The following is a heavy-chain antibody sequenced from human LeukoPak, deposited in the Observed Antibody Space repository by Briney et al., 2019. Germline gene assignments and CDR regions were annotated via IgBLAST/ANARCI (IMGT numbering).Heavy chain of an antibody. CDR3: TRAFDSSGYYYMDV. V-gene: IGHV3-73*01. CDR1: GFTFSGST. D-gene: IGHD3-22*01. Sequence: GGPLNLSCAASGFTFSGSTVHGVRQASGKGLEGLGRIRSKANNYATAYAESVKGRCTISRHDSKNKEYLQMNSLKTEDTAVYYCTRAFDSSGYYYMDVWGKGTTVTVSS. J-gene: IGHJ6*03. CDR2: IRSKANNYAT.